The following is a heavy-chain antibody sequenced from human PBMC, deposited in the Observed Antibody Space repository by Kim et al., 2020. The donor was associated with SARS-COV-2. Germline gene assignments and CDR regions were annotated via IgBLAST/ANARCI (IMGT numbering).Heavy chain of an antibody. CDR2: VYHSGST. D-gene: IGHD3-22*01. CDR3: ARLPHVSSGYVDC. CDR1: GGSISSSFNY. Sequence: SETLSLTCTVSGGSISSSFNYWGWIRQPPGKGLEWIGSVYHSGSTYDSPSLKSRVTVSVDTSKNEFSLKVTSVTAADTAVYFCARLPHVSSGYVDCWGQGHLVTVSS. J-gene: IGHJ4*02. V-gene: IGHV4-39*01.